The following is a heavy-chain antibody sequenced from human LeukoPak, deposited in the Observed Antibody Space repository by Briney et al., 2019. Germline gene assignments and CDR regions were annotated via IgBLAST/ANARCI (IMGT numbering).Heavy chain of an antibody. J-gene: IGHJ6*03. CDR2: ISAYNGNT. CDR3: ARGLAVTTSSTPYYYYYYMDV. Sequence: GASVKVSCKASGYTFTSYGISWVRQAPGQGLEWMGWISAYNGNTNYAQKLQGRVTMTTDTSTNTAYMELRSLRSDDTAVYYCARGLAVTTSSTPYYYYYYMDVWGKGTTVTISS. V-gene: IGHV1-18*01. CDR1: GYTFTSYG. D-gene: IGHD4-17*01.